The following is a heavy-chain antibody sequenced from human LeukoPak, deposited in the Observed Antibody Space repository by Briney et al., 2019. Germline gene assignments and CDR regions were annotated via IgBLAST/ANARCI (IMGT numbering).Heavy chain of an antibody. Sequence: ASVKVSCKASGYTFTSYDINWVRQATGQGLEWMGWMNPNSGNTGHAQKFQGRVTMTRNTSISTAYMGLSSLRSEDTAVYYCARQHHYGSGSYWYYYYYGMDVWGQGTTVTVSS. D-gene: IGHD3-10*01. CDR2: MNPNSGNT. CDR3: ARQHHYGSGSYWYYYYYGMDV. V-gene: IGHV1-8*01. J-gene: IGHJ6*02. CDR1: GYTFTSYD.